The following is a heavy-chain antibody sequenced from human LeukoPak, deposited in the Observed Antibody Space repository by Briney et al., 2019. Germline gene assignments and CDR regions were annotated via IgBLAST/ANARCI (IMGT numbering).Heavy chain of an antibody. V-gene: IGHV1-18*01. CDR2: ISAYNGHT. D-gene: IGHD2-21*02. CDR3: ARASTAKRSKCGGDCFPGGY. CDR1: GYTFTNYG. J-gene: IGHJ4*02. Sequence: ASVKVSCKASGYTFTNYGISWVRQAPGQGLEWMGWISAYNGHTKYARKVQGRVTMTRDTSISTAYMELSRLRSDDTAVYYCARASTAKRSKCGGDCFPGGYWGQGTLVTVSS.